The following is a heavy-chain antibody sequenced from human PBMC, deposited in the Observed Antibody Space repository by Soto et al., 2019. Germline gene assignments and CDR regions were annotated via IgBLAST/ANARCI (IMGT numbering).Heavy chain of an antibody. CDR2: ISGSGGTT. Sequence: EMQLLESGGGLVQPGGSLRLSCSSSEFTFRNYAMSWVRQAPGKGLEWVAAISGSGGTTYHADSVKDRFTISRDNSKNTLFLQMNSLRAEDTAVYYCVKDTRRYCSGGTCHDWFDLWGQGTLVIVSS. CDR3: VKDTRRYCSGGTCHDWFDL. J-gene: IGHJ5*02. CDR1: EFTFRNYA. V-gene: IGHV3-23*01. D-gene: IGHD2-15*01.